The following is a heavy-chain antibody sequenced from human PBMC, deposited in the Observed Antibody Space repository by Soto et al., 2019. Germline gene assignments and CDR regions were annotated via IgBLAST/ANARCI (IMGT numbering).Heavy chain of an antibody. CDR2: IIPIFGTA. CDR3: ARSRAGEGNSSGFYGMDV. J-gene: IGHJ6*02. V-gene: IGHV1-69*01. CDR1: GGTFSSYA. D-gene: IGHD6-19*01. Sequence: SVKVSCKASGGTFSSYAISWVRQAPVQGLEWMGGIIPIFGTANYAQKFQGRVTITADESTSTAYMELSSLRSEDTAVYYCARSRAGEGNSSGFYGMDVWGQGTTVTVSS.